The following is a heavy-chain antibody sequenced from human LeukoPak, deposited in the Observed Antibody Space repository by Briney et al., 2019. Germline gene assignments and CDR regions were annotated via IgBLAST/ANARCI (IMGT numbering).Heavy chain of an antibody. Sequence: GGSLRLSCAASGFTFSSYSMNWVRQAPGKGLEWVSSISSSSSYIYYADSVKGRFTISRDTSKNTLFLQMNSLRADDTAIYYCTKGGHGDYWGQGTMVTVSS. CDR1: GFTFSSYS. CDR2: ISSSSSYI. D-gene: IGHD2-21*02. CDR3: TKGGHGDY. J-gene: IGHJ4*02. V-gene: IGHV3-21*04.